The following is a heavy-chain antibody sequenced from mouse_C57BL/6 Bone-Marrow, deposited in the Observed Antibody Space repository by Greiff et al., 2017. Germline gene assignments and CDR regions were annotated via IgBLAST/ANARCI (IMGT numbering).Heavy chain of an antibody. J-gene: IGHJ3*01. CDR1: GYTFTDYN. Sequence: VQLQQSGPELVKPGASVKMSCKASGYTFTDYNMHWVKQSHGKSLEWIGYINPNNGGTSYNQKFKGKATLTVNTSSSTAYLELRSLTSEDSAVYYCASDIYDYDGAGFAYWGQGTLVTVSA. V-gene: IGHV1-22*01. CDR2: INPNNGGT. D-gene: IGHD2-4*01. CDR3: ASDIYDYDGAGFAY.